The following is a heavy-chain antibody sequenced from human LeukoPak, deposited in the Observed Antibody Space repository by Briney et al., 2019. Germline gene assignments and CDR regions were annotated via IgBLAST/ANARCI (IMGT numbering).Heavy chain of an antibody. CDR1: GYTFTGYY. CDR2: INPNSGDT. J-gene: IGHJ4*02. CDR3: ARDRGLKYCGGDCHSGVFDY. D-gene: IGHD2-21*02. V-gene: IGHV1-2*02. Sequence: ASVKVSCKASGYTFTGYYIHWVRQATGQGLEWVGWINPNSGDTKYAQKFQGRVTMTRDTSFTTAYMELSSLRSDDTAVYYCARDRGLKYCGGDCHSGVFDYWGQGTLVTVSS.